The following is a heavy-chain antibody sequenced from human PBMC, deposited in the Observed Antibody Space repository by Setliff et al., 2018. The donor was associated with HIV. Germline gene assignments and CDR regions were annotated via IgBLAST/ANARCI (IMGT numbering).Heavy chain of an antibody. CDR2: IYYSGST. D-gene: IGHD2-2*01. Sequence: SETLSLTCNVSGGSISAYYWGWIRQPPGKGLEWIGSIYYSGSTYYNPSLKSRVTISVDTSKNQFSLKLSSVTAADTAVYYCARHYVPAAMIRSWFDPWGQGTLVTVSS. CDR3: ARHYVPAAMIRSWFDP. CDR1: GGSISAYY. J-gene: IGHJ5*02. V-gene: IGHV4-39*01.